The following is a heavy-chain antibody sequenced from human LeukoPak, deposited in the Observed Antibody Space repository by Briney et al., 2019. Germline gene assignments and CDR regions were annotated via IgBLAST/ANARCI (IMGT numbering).Heavy chain of an antibody. V-gene: IGHV3-7*01. CDR2: IRPDGSAV. J-gene: IGHJ3*01. CDR1: EFIFSDYW. Sequence: GSLRLSCVASEFIFSDYWMSWVRQAPVKGLEWVASIRPDGSAVFYVDPVKGRFTFSRDNAKNSLDLQMNSLRAEDTALYYCAKFGLPYSIDLWGQGTMVTVSS. CDR3: AKFGLPYSIDL. D-gene: IGHD3/OR15-3a*01.